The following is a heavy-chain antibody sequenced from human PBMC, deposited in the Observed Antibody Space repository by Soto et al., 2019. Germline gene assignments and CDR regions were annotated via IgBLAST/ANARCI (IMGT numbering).Heavy chain of an antibody. D-gene: IGHD3-9*01. V-gene: IGHV4-34*01. Sequence: PSETLSLTCAVYGGSFSGYYWSWIRQPPGKGLEWIGEINHSGSTNYNPSLKSRVTISVDTSKNQFSLKLSSVTAADTAVYYCARGSGLRYFDWFPKYFFDYWGQGTLVTVSS. CDR1: GGSFSGYY. J-gene: IGHJ4*02. CDR2: INHSGST. CDR3: ARGSGLRYFDWFPKYFFDY.